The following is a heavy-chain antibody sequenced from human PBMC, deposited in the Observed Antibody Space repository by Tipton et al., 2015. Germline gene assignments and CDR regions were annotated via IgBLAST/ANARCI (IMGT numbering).Heavy chain of an antibody. V-gene: IGHV3-15*07. CDR2: IKSKADGGTI. CDR3: ITDAAEKRHFSMVRGFAREH. Sequence: SLRLSCAASGFSLTDAWMNWVRQAPGKGLEWVGRIKSKADGGTIDYAAPVKGRFTISTDESGKTLFLQMSSLKTEDTAMYYCITDAAEKRHFSMVRGFAREHRGQGTKVTVSS. J-gene: IGHJ1*01. CDR1: GFSLTDAW. D-gene: IGHD3-10*01.